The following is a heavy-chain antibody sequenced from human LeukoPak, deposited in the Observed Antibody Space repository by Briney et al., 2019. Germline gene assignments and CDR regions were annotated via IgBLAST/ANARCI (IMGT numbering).Heavy chain of an antibody. J-gene: IGHJ3*02. CDR1: GGAISGYY. D-gene: IGHD1-14*01. CDR2: IFYSGTT. CDR3: ARTNQIDETAFDI. Sequence: PSETLSLTCTVSGGAISGYYWSWIRQPPGKGLEWIGYIFYSGTTNYNPSLKSRVTISVGTSKKRFSLKLSSVTAADTAVCYCARTNQIDETAFDIWGQGTMVTVSS. V-gene: IGHV4-59*01.